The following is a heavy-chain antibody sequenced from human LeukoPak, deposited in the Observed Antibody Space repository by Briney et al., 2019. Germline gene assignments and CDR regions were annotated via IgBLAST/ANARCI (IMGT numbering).Heavy chain of an antibody. CDR2: IYSGGST. Sequence: GGSLRLSCAASGFTANNNYMSWVRQAPGKGLEWGSGIYSGGSTYYADSVKGRFTISRDNSKNTLYLQMNSLRAEDTAVYYCARARLVYYFDYWGQGTPVTVSS. CDR3: ARARLVYYFDY. V-gene: IGHV3-53*01. J-gene: IGHJ4*02. CDR1: GFTANNNY.